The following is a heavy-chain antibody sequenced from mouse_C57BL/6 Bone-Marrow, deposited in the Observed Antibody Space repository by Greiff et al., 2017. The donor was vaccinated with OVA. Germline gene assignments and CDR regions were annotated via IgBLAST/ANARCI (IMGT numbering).Heavy chain of an antibody. D-gene: IGHD2-5*01. CDR1: GYTFTSYG. CDR2: ICPGSGNT. CDR3: ARSGSNYGDAMDY. Sequence: VQLQQSGAELVRPGASVKLSCKASGYTFTSYGISWVKQRPGQGLEWIGEICPGSGNTYYTENVKGKATLTADKSSSTAYMEVRSLTSEDSAVYFCARSGSNYGDAMDYWGQGTSVTVSA. J-gene: IGHJ4*01. V-gene: IGHV1-81*01.